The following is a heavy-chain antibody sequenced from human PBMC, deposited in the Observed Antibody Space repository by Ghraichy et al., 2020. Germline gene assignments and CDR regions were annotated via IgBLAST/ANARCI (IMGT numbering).Heavy chain of an antibody. CDR2: IYYSGTT. CDR3: ARGPYRYFDL. V-gene: IGHV4-59*11. CDR1: GGSISIHY. J-gene: IGHJ2*01. Sequence: SETLSLTCLVSGGSISIHYWNWIRQPPGKGLEWIGYIYYSGTTTYNPSLKSRVTISVDASKNQFSLKLNSVTAADTAVYYCARGPYRYFDLWGRCTLLSVPP.